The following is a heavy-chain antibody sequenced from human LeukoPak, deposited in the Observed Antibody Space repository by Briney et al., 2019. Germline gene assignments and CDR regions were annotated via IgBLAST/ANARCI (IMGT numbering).Heavy chain of an antibody. CDR2: SYSSGNT. Sequence: RSSQTLSLTCTVSGDSMRSDSYFWSWIRQPAGNGLEWIGRSYSSGNTYYNPSLESRVTISLDTPRNQFSLKVSSVTAADTAVYYCATARADYGDYNSFYYMDVWGKGTTVTVSS. CDR1: GDSMRSDSYF. J-gene: IGHJ6*03. V-gene: IGHV4-61*02. CDR3: ATARADYGDYNSFYYMDV. D-gene: IGHD4-17*01.